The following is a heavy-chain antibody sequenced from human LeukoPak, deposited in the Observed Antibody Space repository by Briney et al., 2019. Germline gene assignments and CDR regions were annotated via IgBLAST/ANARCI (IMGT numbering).Heavy chain of an antibody. D-gene: IGHD3-22*01. J-gene: IGHJ6*02. CDR3: ARYRYYYDSSGYRYYYYGMDV. V-gene: IGHV1-18*01. Sequence: ASVKVSCKASGYTFTSYGISWVRQAPGQGLEWMGWISAYNGNTNYAQKLQGRVTMTTDKSTSTAYMELRSLRSDDTAVYYCARYRYYYDSSGYRYYYYGMDVWGQGTTVTVSS. CDR1: GYTFTSYG. CDR2: ISAYNGNT.